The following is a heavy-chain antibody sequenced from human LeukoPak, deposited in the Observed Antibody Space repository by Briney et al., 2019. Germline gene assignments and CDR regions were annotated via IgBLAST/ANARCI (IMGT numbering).Heavy chain of an antibody. CDR3: ARVGDSSGYENWFDP. D-gene: IGHD3-22*01. V-gene: IGHV4-4*07. CDR2: IYTSGST. Sequence: TSETLSLTCTVSGGSISSYYWSWIRQPAGKGLEWIGRIYTSGSTNYNPSLESRVTMSVDTSSNQFSLKLGSVTAADTAVYYCARVGDSSGYENWFDPWGQGTLVTVSS. J-gene: IGHJ5*02. CDR1: GGSISSYY.